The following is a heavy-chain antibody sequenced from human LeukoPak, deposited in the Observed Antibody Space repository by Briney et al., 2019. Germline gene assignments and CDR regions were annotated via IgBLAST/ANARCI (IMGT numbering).Heavy chain of an antibody. CDR1: GYRFTGYN. Sequence: ASVKVSCKASGYRFTGYNIDWVRQAPGQRPEWMGRINAENGDTKYSQKFQGRVTITRDTSASTAYMELSSLRSEDTAVYYCARDVGAHSFRHWGQGTLVTVSS. CDR3: ARDVGAHSFRH. CDR2: INAENGDT. J-gene: IGHJ1*01. D-gene: IGHD1-26*01. V-gene: IGHV1-3*01.